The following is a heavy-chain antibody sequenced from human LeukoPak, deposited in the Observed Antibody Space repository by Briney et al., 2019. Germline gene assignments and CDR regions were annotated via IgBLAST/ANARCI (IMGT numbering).Heavy chain of an antibody. CDR1: GFTFSNHG. CDR3: TRDSNYSFDY. V-gene: IGHV3-30*02. J-gene: IGHJ4*02. CDR2: ISYDGSSK. D-gene: IGHD4-11*01. Sequence: QPGGSLRLSCAASGFTFSNHGMHWVRQAPGKGLEWVAYISYDGSSKCYADSVKGRLTLSRDNSKNTVSLQMNSLRAEDTAVYYCTRDSNYSFDYWGQGTLVTVSS.